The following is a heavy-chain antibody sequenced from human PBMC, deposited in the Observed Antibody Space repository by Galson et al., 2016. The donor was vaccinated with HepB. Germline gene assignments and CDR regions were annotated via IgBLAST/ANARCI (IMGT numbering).Heavy chain of an antibody. CDR2: IYYTEAT. CDR3: GRDIYYGNYGGWFDP. CDR1: GASVRDGSYF. Sequence: SETLSLTCTVSGASVRDGSYFWSWIRQPPGERLEWIGYIYYTEATNYNPSLNGRVTMSIVTSNNQFSLRLTSVTAADTAVYYCGRDIYYGNYGGWFDPWGQGTLVTVSS. V-gene: IGHV4-61*01. D-gene: IGHD4-11*01. J-gene: IGHJ5*02.